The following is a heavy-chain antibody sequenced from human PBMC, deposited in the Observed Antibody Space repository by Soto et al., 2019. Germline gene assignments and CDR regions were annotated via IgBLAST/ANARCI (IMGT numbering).Heavy chain of an antibody. CDR1: GFTFSSYA. Sequence: GGSLRLSCSASGFTFSSYAMHWVRQAPGKGLEYVSAISSNGGSTYYADSVKGRFTISRDNSKNTLYLQMGSLRAEDTAVYYCVKTQGFIATRYFDLWGRGTLVTVSS. D-gene: IGHD6-13*01. CDR2: ISSNGGST. V-gene: IGHV3-64D*06. J-gene: IGHJ2*01. CDR3: VKTQGFIATRYFDL.